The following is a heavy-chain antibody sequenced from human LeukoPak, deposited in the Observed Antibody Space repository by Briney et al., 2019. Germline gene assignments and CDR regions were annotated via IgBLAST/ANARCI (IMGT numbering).Heavy chain of an antibody. V-gene: IGHV1-8*01. Sequence: ASVKVSCKASGYTFTSYDFNWVRQATGQRPEWMGWMSPNSGDTGYAQKFQDRVTMTRSTSISTAYMELSSLRSDDTAVYYCAGGPPNWGYDYWGPGTLVTVSS. CDR2: MSPNSGDT. CDR1: GYTFTSYD. D-gene: IGHD7-27*01. J-gene: IGHJ4*02. CDR3: AGGPPNWGYDY.